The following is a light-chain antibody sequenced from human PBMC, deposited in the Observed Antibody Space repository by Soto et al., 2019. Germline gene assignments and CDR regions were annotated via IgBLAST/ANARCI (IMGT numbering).Light chain of an antibody. J-gene: IGKJ1*01. V-gene: IGKV1-27*01. CDR3: QMYDSAPTWA. CDR2: AAS. CDR1: QVISNY. Sequence: DIQMTQSPSSLSASVGDRVTITCRASQVISNYLAWYQQKPGKIPNLLFFAASTLQSGVPSRFSGSGSGTDFTLTISSLQPEDVATYYCQMYDSAPTWAFGQGTKVDI.